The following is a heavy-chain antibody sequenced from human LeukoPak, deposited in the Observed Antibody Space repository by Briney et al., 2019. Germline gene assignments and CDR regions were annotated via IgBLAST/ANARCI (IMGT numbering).Heavy chain of an antibody. CDR1: GYTFTSYG. CDR2: ISAYNGNT. J-gene: IGHJ4*02. CDR3: ARALKAYDFWSGYDLDY. V-gene: IGHV1-18*01. D-gene: IGHD3-3*01. Sequence: ASVKVSCKASGYTFTSYGISWVRQAPGQGLEWMGWISAYNGNTNYAQKLQGRVSMTTDTSTSTAYMELRSLRSDDTAVYYCARALKAYDFWSGYDLDYWGQGTLVTVSS.